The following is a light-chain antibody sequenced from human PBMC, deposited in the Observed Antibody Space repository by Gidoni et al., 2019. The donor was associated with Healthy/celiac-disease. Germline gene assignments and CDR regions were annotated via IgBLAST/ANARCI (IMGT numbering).Light chain of an antibody. CDR1: QSVSSSY. CDR3: QQYGSSPRVT. Sequence: DIVLTQSPGTLSLSPGERATLSCRASQSVSSSYLACYQQKPGQAPRLLIYGASSRATGIPDRFSGSGSGTDFTLTISRLEPEDCAVYYCQQYGSSPRVTFGQGTRLEIK. J-gene: IGKJ5*01. V-gene: IGKV3-20*01. CDR2: GAS.